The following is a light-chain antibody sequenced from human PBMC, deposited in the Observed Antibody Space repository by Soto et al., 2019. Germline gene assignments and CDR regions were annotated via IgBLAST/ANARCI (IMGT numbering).Light chain of an antibody. Sequence: DVVMTQSPLSLPVTLGQPASISCRSSQSLAYSDGNTYLNWFQQRPGQSPRRLIYKVSNRDSGVPDRFSGSGSGTDVTLKISRVEAEDVGVYYCRQGTHWPPYTFGQGTKLEIK. CDR1: QSLAYSDGNTY. J-gene: IGKJ2*01. V-gene: IGKV2-30*01. CDR2: KVS. CDR3: RQGTHWPPYT.